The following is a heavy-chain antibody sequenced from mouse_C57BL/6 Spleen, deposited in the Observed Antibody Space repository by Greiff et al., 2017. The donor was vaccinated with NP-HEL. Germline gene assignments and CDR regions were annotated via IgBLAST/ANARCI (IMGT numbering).Heavy chain of an antibody. CDR2: IDPSDSYT. CDR1: GYTFTSYW. Sequence: VQLQQPGAELVKPGASVKLSCKASGYTFTSYWMQWVKQRPGQGLEWIGEIDPSDSYTNYNQKFKGKATLTVDTSSSTAYMQLSSLTSEDSAVYYCARWMRAMDYWGQGTSVTVSS. V-gene: IGHV1-50*01. J-gene: IGHJ4*01. CDR3: ARWMRAMDY.